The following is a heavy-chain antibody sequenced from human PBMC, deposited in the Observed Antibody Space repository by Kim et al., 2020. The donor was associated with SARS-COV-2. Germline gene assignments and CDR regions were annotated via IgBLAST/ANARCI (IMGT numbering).Heavy chain of an antibody. Sequence: GGSLRLSCAASGFTFDDSAMHWVRQGPGKGLEWAAGTTFNGRTTGYADSVKGRFAISRDNTKNYVFLQMNDLRPDDTAVYYCTNGWGWLPTFWGQGTLVTVSS. CDR1: GFTFDDSA. J-gene: IGHJ4*02. CDR3: TNGWGWLPTF. D-gene: IGHD3-10*01. CDR2: TTFNGRTT. V-gene: IGHV3-9*01.